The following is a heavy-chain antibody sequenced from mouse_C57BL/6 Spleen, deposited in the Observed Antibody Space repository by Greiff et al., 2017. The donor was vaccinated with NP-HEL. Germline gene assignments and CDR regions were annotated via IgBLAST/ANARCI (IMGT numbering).Heavy chain of an antibody. CDR2: ISDGGSYT. J-gene: IGHJ1*03. CDR3: AGGSSPDWYFDV. CDR1: GFTFSSYA. D-gene: IGHD1-1*01. Sequence: EVKLVESGGGLVKPGGSLKLSCAASGFTFSSYAMSWVRQTPEKRLEWVATISDGGSYTYYPDNVKGRFTISRDNAKNNLYLQMSHLKSEDTAMYYCAGGSSPDWYFDVWGTGTTVTVSS. V-gene: IGHV5-4*03.